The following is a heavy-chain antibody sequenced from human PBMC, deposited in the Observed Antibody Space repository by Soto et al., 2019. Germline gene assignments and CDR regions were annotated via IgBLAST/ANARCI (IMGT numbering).Heavy chain of an antibody. Sequence: QVQLVQSGAEVKKPGSSVKVSCKASGGTFSSYAISWVRQAPVQGLEWMGGIIPIFGTANYAQKFQGRVTITADESTSTVYMELSSLRSEDTAVYYCATTPYSSGWYQWFCAYWGQGTLVTVAA. J-gene: IGHJ4*02. CDR2: IIPIFGTA. V-gene: IGHV1-69*01. D-gene: IGHD6-19*01. CDR1: GGTFSSYA. CDR3: ATTPYSSGWYQWFCAY.